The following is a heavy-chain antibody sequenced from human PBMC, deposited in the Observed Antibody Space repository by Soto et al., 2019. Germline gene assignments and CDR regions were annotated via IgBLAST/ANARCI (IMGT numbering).Heavy chain of an antibody. V-gene: IGHV1-18*01. CDR2: ISAHNGNT. J-gene: IGHJ4*02. CDR1: GYAFTTYG. Sequence: QVHLVQSGAEVKKHGASVKVSCQGSGYAFTTYGITWVRQAPGQGLAWMGWISAHNGNTNYAQKLQGRVTVTRDTSTSTADMELRSLRYDDTAVYYCARGRYGDYWGQGALVTVSS. D-gene: IGHD1-1*01. CDR3: ARGRYGDY.